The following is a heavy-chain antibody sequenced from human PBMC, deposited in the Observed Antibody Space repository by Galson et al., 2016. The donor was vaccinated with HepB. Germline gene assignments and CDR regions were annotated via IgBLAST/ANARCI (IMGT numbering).Heavy chain of an antibody. V-gene: IGHV3-15*01. CDR3: AIQRGAYYAAGRTENAFDA. D-gene: IGHD4/OR15-4a*01. CDR1: GFTFSDPW. CDR2: IKSKTDGGTT. J-gene: IGHJ3*01. Sequence: LRLSCAASGFTFSDPWMTWVRQAPGKGLEWVGRIKSKTDGGTTDYAAPVKGRFTISRDDSKNTLYLQMSSLKTEDTAFYYCAIQRGAYYAAGRTENAFDAWGQGTMVIVSS.